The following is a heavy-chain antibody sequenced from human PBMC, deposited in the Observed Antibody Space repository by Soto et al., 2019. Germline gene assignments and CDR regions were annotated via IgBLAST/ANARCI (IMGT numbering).Heavy chain of an antibody. Sequence: PSETLSLTCTVSGGSISSSSYYWGWIRQPPGKGLEWIGSIYYSGSTNYNPSLKSRVTISVDTSKNQFSLKLSSVTAADTAVYYCARDLTNSPPYYGMDVWGQGTTVTVSS. CDR2: IYYSGST. CDR3: ARDLTNSPPYYGMDV. CDR1: GGSISSSSYY. J-gene: IGHJ6*02. V-gene: IGHV4-39*07. D-gene: IGHD3-3*01.